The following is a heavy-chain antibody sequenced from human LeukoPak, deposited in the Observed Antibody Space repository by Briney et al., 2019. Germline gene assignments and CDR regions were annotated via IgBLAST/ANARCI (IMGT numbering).Heavy chain of an antibody. CDR1: GGSFSGHY. D-gene: IGHD4-23*01. CDR2: INHSGST. CDR3: VESVATVDKRTRYYFDY. V-gene: IGHV4-34*01. Sequence: KPSETLSLTCAVYGGSFSGHYWSWIRQPPGKGLEWIGEINHSGSTNYNPSLKSRVTISVDTSKNQFSLKLSSVTAADTAVYYCVESVATVDKRTRYYFDYWGQGTLVTVSS. J-gene: IGHJ4*02.